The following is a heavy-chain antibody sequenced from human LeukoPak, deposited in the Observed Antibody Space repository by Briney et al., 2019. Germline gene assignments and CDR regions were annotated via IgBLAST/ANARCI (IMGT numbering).Heavy chain of an antibody. CDR3: ARDWFGELDY. CDR1: GFTFSSYS. V-gene: IGHV3-21*01. CDR2: ISSSSSYI. D-gene: IGHD3-10*01. J-gene: IGHJ4*02. Sequence: KPGGSLRLSCAASGFTFSSYSMNWVRHAPGKGLEWVSSISSSSSYIYYADSVKGRFTISRDNAKNSLYLQMNSLRAEDTAVYYCARDWFGELDYWGQGTLVTVSS.